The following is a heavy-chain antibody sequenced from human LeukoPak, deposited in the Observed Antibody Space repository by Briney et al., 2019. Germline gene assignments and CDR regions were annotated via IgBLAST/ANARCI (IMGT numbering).Heavy chain of an antibody. Sequence: ASVKVSCKASGDTFSSYAISWVRQAPGQGLEWMGGIIPIFGTANYAQKFQGRVTITADESTSTAYMELSSLRSEDTAVYYCARGWNYYDSSGYYPAFYYYYGMDVWGQGTTVTVSS. CDR2: IIPIFGTA. D-gene: IGHD3-22*01. CDR1: GDTFSSYA. J-gene: IGHJ6*02. CDR3: ARGWNYYDSSGYYPAFYYYYGMDV. V-gene: IGHV1-69*13.